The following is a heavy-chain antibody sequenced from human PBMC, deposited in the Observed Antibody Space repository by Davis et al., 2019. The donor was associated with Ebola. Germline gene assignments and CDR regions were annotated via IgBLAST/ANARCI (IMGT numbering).Heavy chain of an antibody. D-gene: IGHD3-10*01. CDR2: ISTFSTYM. CDR3: ARDMMTLAYYGPGSNYFDY. CDR1: GFTFSSYS. J-gene: IGHJ4*02. V-gene: IGHV3-21*01. Sequence: GESLKISCAASGFTFSSYSMNWVRQAPGKGLEWVSSISTFSTYMYYADSVKGRFTISRDNAKSSLFLQMNSLRAEDTAVYYCARDMMTLAYYGPGSNYFDYWGQGALVTVSS.